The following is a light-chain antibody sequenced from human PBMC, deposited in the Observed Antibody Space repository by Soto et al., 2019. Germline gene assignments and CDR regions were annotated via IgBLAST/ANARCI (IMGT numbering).Light chain of an antibody. CDR3: QQLNSYPST. Sequence: IPLTVSPSSLSTSVGDSVTITSRASQGISSILAWYQQKPGKAPKLLIYAASTMQSGIPSRFSGSGSGTEFTLTISSLQPEDFATYFCQQLNSYPSTFGQGTRRDIK. J-gene: IGKJ5*01. CDR1: QGISSI. V-gene: IGKV1-9*01. CDR2: AAS.